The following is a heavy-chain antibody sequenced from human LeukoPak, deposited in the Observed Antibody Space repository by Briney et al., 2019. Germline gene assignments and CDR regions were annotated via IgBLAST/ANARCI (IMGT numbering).Heavy chain of an antibody. Sequence: GGSLRLSCTASGITFSNYAMNWVRQAPGKGLEWVSIISGNGGSTIYADSVKGRFTISRDNSKNTLYLQMNSLRVEDTAVYYCATLPNYSYGHPYYFDSWGQGTLVTVSS. V-gene: IGHV3-23*01. CDR1: GITFSNYA. CDR2: ISGNGGST. J-gene: IGHJ4*02. CDR3: ATLPNYSYGHPYYFDS. D-gene: IGHD5-18*01.